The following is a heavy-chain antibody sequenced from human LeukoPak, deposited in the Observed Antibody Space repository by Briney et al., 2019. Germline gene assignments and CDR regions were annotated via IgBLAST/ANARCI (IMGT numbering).Heavy chain of an antibody. CDR1: GFTVSSNW. J-gene: IGHJ4*02. CDR2: IKQDGSEK. D-gene: IGHD6-19*01. V-gene: IGHV3-7*01. CDR3: ARYSSHWSFDS. Sequence: PGGSLRLTRAASGFTVSSNWMSWVRHAPGKGLEWVANIKQDGSEKYYVDSVKGRFTISRDNAKNSLYLQINSLRAGDTAVYYCARYSSHWSFDSWGQGTLVTVSS.